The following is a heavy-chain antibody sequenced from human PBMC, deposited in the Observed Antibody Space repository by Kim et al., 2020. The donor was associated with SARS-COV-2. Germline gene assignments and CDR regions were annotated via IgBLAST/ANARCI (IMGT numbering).Heavy chain of an antibody. Sequence: GGSLRLSCAASGFTFSNCAMSWVRQAPGKGLEWVSAISGSGGTTYYADSVKGRFTISRDNSKNTLYLQMNSLRAEDTAVYYCAKTPRKIAGYYYYYMDVWGTGTTVTVSS. CDR2: ISGSGGTT. CDR1: GFTFSNCA. V-gene: IGHV3-23*01. D-gene: IGHD2-21*01. J-gene: IGHJ6*03. CDR3: AKTPRKIAGYYYYYMDV.